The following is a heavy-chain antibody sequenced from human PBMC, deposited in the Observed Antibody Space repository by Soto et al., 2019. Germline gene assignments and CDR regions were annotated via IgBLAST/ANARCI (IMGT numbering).Heavy chain of an antibody. CDR3: AGGYCSGGSCYGYYGMDV. V-gene: IGHV1-69*13. D-gene: IGHD2-15*01. J-gene: IGHJ6*02. CDR2: IIPIFGTA. CDR1: GGTFSSYA. Sequence: GASVKVSCKASGGTFSSYAISWVRQAPGQGLEWMGGIIPIFGTANYAQKFQGRVTITADESTSTAYMELSSLRSEDTAVYYCAGGYCSGGSCYGYYGMDVWGQGTTVTVSS.